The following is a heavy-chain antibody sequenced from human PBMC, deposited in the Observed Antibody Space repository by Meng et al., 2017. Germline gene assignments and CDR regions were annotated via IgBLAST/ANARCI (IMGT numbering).Heavy chain of an antibody. CDR1: GYTFTGYY. Sequence: ASVKVSCKASGYTFTGYYMHWVRQAPGQGLEWMGRINPNSGGTNYAQKFQGGVTMTRDTSISTAYMELSRLRSDDTAVYYCARDYYDYVWGSYRYIAVWGQGTTVTVSS. V-gene: IGHV1-2*06. CDR3: ARDYYDYVWGSYRYIAV. D-gene: IGHD3-16*02. CDR2: INPNSGGT. J-gene: IGHJ6*02.